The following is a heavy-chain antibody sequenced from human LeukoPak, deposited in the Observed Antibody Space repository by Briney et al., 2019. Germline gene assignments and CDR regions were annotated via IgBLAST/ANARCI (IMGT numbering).Heavy chain of an antibody. Sequence: SETLSLTCTVSGVSISSYYWSWVRQPPGKGLEWIAYIYYSGSTNYNPSLKSRVTISIDTSNNQFSLKLSSVTAADTAVYYCASASRGIFDYWGQGTLVTVSS. CDR3: ASASRGIFDY. D-gene: IGHD3-10*01. J-gene: IGHJ4*02. V-gene: IGHV4-59*01. CDR1: GVSISSYY. CDR2: IYYSGST.